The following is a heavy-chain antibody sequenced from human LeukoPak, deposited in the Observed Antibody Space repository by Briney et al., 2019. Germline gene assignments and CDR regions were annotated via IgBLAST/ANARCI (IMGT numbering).Heavy chain of an antibody. J-gene: IGHJ5*02. CDR1: GYSFTSYW. V-gene: IGHV5-10-1*04. D-gene: IGHD3-10*01. Sequence: HGESLKISCKGSGYSFTSYWISWVRQMPGKGLEWMGRIDPSDSYTNYSSSFQGQVTISADKSISPASLKWSSLNASDTAMYYCARFYHYGSGSYPESPFDPWGQGTLVTVSS. CDR3: ARFYHYGSGSYPESPFDP. CDR2: IDPSDSYT.